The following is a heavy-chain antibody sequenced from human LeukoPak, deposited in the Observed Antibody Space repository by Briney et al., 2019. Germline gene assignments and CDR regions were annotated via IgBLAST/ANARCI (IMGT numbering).Heavy chain of an antibody. CDR1: GFTFRSHA. D-gene: IGHD2-21*01. J-gene: IGHJ4*02. CDR3: AKDFRIGYSAHFDY. Sequence: GGSLRLSCVGSGFTFRSHAMSWVRQAPEKGLEFVSGIYENGGTTYYADSVKGRFSISRDDSKNTLYLQMDSLRGEDTAVYYCAKDFRIGYSAHFDYWGQGALVTVSS. CDR2: IYENGGTT. V-gene: IGHV3-23*01.